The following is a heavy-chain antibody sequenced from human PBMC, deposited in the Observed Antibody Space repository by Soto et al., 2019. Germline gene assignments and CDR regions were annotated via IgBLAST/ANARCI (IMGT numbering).Heavy chain of an antibody. CDR1: GGTFSSYA. D-gene: IGHD3-10*01. CDR3: AIYGLGSYYTPTVLLYRMDV. V-gene: IGHV1-69*13. Sequence: SVKVSFKASGGTFSSYAISWVRQAPGQGLEWMGGIIPIFGTANYAQKLQGRVTITANESTSTAYMELRSLRSEDMAVYFCAIYGLGSYYTPTVLLYRMDVWGQGTTDTVSS. CDR2: IIPIFGTA. J-gene: IGHJ6*01.